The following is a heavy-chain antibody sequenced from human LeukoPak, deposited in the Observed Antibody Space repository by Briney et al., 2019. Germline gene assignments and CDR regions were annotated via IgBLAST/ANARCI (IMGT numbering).Heavy chain of an antibody. V-gene: IGHV4-38-2*01. CDR3: ARFDHVCETHGMDAFDL. J-gene: IGHJ3*01. Sequence: NSSQTLSLTCALSAYSLSRGYSWGWIRQPPGKGLEWIGNMYYSESTHYNPSLKSRVTISTDTSKNQFSLKLTSVTAYDTAVYYCARFDHVCETHGMDAFDLWGQGTMVTVSS. CDR2: MYYSEST. D-gene: IGHD3-16*01. CDR1: AYSLSRGYS.